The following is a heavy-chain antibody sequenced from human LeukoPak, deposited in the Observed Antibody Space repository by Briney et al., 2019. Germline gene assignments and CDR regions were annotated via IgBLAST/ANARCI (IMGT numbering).Heavy chain of an antibody. D-gene: IGHD3-10*01. CDR3: AKDSKRWKTYYYEAGSYYFDY. CDR2: ISHDGRNK. Sequence: PGRSLRLSCVVSGFSFDLSAMHWVRQAPGKGLEWVALISHDGRNKYNTDSVKGRFTISRDNSKSTLYLQMNSLRPEDTAVYYCAKDSKRWKTYYYEAGSYYFDYWGQGTRVTVSS. V-gene: IGHV3-30*18. CDR1: GFSFDLSA. J-gene: IGHJ4*02.